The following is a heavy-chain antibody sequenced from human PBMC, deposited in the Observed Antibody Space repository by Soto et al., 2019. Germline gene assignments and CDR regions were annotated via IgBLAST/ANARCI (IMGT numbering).Heavy chain of an antibody. Sequence: GGSLRLSCAASGFTFSSYGMHWVRQAPGKGLEWVAVISYDGTNKFYADSVKGRFTISRDNSKSTLYVQMNSLRAEETAVYYCAKGEYTSSYGMDVWGQGTTVTVSS. V-gene: IGHV3-30*18. CDR3: AKGEYTSSYGMDV. CDR1: GFTFSSYG. CDR2: ISYDGTNK. J-gene: IGHJ6*02. D-gene: IGHD6-6*01.